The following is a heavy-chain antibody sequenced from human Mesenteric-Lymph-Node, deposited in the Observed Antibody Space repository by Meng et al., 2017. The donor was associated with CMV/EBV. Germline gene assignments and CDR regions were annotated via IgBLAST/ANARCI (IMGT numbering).Heavy chain of an antibody. J-gene: IGHJ6*02. CDR3: ARVDCSSTSCYMPMDV. CDR2: IIPILGIA. Sequence: VKVSCKASGGTFSSYTISWVRQAPGQGLEWMGRIIPILGIANYAQKFQGRVTITADKSTSTAYMELSSLRSEDTAVYYCARVDCSSTSCYMPMDVWGQGTTVTVSS. D-gene: IGHD2-2*02. CDR1: GGTFSSYT. V-gene: IGHV1-69*02.